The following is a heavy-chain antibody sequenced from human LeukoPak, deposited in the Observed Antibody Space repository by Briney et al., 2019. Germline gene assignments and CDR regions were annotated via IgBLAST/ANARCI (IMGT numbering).Heavy chain of an antibody. V-gene: IGHV3-74*01. CDR1: GFTFSSYW. CDR2: INSDGSST. Sequence: GGSLTLSCAASGFTFSSYWMHWVRQAPGKGLVWVSRINSDGSSTSYADSVKGRFTISRDNAKNTLYLQMNSLRAEDTAVYYCARDIYYYDSSGYYFPGGSDYWGQGTLVTVSS. CDR3: ARDIYYYDSSGYYFPGGSDY. J-gene: IGHJ4*02. D-gene: IGHD3-22*01.